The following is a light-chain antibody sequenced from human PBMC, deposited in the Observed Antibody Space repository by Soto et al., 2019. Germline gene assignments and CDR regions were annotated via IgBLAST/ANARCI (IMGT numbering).Light chain of an antibody. CDR3: ETWDSNTRV. J-gene: IGLJ2*01. V-gene: IGLV4-60*03. CDR2: LEGSGSY. CDR1: SGHSSYI. Sequence: QSVLTQSSSASASLGSSVKLTCTLSSGHSSYIIAWHQQQPGKAPRYLMKLEGSGSYNKGSGVPDRFSGSSSGADRYLTISNLQSEDVADYYCETWDSNTRVFGGGTQLTVL.